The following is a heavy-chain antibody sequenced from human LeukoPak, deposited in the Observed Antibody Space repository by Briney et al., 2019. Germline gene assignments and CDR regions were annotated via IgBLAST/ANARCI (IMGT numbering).Heavy chain of an antibody. CDR3: AGSYNWSDDFDY. CDR1: XDSISSYF. V-gene: IGHV4-59*01. J-gene: IGHJ4*02. Sequence: PSETLSLTGTVSXDSISSYFWSWIRQPPGKGLEWVGYIFYSGSTNYNPSLKSRVTISVDTSKNQLSLKLNSVTAADTAAYYCAGSYNWSDDFDYWGPGTLVTVSS. CDR2: IFYSGST. D-gene: IGHD1-1*01.